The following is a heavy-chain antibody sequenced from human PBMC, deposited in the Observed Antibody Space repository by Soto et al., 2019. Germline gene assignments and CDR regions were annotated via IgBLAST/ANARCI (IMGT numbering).Heavy chain of an antibody. CDR2: IIPVFGTT. Sequence: QVQLVQSGAEVKKPGSSVKVSCQASGGTFSTYTITWVRQAPGQGLEWMGRIIPVFGTTNYVQKFQGRVTITADTSTSTAYMELSSLRSEDTAIYYCARDFKGCISAACYSPSDYWGQGTLVTVSS. CDR3: ARDFKGCISAACYSPSDY. D-gene: IGHD2-15*01. CDR1: GGTFSTYT. V-gene: IGHV1-69*08. J-gene: IGHJ4*02.